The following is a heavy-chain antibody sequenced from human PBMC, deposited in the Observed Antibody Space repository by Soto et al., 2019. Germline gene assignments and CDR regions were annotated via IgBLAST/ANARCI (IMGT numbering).Heavy chain of an antibody. Sequence: QLQLQESGSGLVKPSQTLSLTCAVSGGAISSGGYSWSCIRQPPGKVLEWIGYSYHSGSTYYNPSLEGRVTISVDRSKKQFSLNLSSVTAADRAVYYCAAGGGLPRYYWGQGTLATFSS. CDR1: GGAISSGGYS. V-gene: IGHV4-30-2*01. J-gene: IGHJ4*02. CDR3: AAGGGLPRYY. D-gene: IGHD5-12*01. CDR2: SYHSGST.